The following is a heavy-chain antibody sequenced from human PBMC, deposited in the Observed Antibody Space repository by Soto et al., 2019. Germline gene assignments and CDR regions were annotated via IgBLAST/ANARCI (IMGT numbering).Heavy chain of an antibody. CDR3: AMVDVYVTPSPQHV. V-gene: IGHV1-18*01. D-gene: IGHD3-16*01. CDR2: INTYNGNT. Sequence: QVQLVQSGAEVKNPGASVKVSCKASGYTFTRYGIGWARQAPGQGLEWMGWINTYNGNTNYAQNVQGRVTLTTHTPPSPANMELRSLRSNDTAIYYCAMVDVYVTPSPQHVWGQGTTVIVSS. J-gene: IGHJ6*02. CDR1: GYTFTRYG.